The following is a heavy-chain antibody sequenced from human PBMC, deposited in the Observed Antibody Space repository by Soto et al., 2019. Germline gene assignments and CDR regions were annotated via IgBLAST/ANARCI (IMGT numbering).Heavy chain of an antibody. D-gene: IGHD1-7*01. CDR1: GYSIRSGYY. V-gene: IGHV4-38-2*02. CDR3: ARDELLYYFDF. Sequence: SETLSLTCAVSGYSIRSGYYWGWIRQAPGKGLEWIGSIYRSEKTYYSPSLQSRVTISVDTSKNQFSLKLSSVTAADTAVYFCARDELLYYFDFWGRGTLVTVSS. CDR2: IYRSEKT. J-gene: IGHJ4*02.